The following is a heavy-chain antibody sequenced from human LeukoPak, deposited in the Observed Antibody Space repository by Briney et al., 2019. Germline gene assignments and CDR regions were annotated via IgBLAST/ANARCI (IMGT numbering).Heavy chain of an antibody. Sequence: SETLSLTCTVSGGSISSYYWSWIRQPAGKGLEWIGRIYTSGSTNYNSSLKSRVTMSVDTSKNQFSLKLSSVTAADTAVYYCARERCSSTSCYYYYYYMDVWGKGTTVTISS. J-gene: IGHJ6*03. CDR2: IYTSGST. D-gene: IGHD2-2*01. CDR1: GGSISSYY. V-gene: IGHV4-4*07. CDR3: ARERCSSTSCYYYYYYMDV.